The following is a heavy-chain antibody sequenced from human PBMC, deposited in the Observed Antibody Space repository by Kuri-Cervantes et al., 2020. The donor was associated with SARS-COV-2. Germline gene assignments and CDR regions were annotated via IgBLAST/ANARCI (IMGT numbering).Heavy chain of an antibody. D-gene: IGHD1-1*01. J-gene: IGHJ6*02. CDR1: GGSFSGYY. CDR2: INHSGST. CDR3: GEANNDNYYGMDV. Sequence: GSLRLSCAVYGGSFSGYYWSWIRQPPGKGLEWIGEINHSGSTNYNPSLKSRVTISVDTSKNQFSLKLSSVTAADTAVYYCGEANNDNYYGMDVWGQGTTVTVSS. V-gene: IGHV4-34*01.